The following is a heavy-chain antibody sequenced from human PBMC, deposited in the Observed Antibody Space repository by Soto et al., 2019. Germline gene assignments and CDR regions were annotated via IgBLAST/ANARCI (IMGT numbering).Heavy chain of an antibody. J-gene: IGHJ6*02. CDR2: INPSGGST. CDR3: ARHRIAAAGTSPYGMDV. V-gene: IGHV1-46*01. Sequence: ASVKVSCKASGYTFTSYYMHWVRQAPGQGLEWMGIINPSGGSTSYAQKFQGRVTMTRDTSTSTVYMELSSLRSEDTAVYYCARHRIAAAGTSPYGMDVWGHGTTVTVSS. CDR1: GYTFTSYY. D-gene: IGHD6-13*01.